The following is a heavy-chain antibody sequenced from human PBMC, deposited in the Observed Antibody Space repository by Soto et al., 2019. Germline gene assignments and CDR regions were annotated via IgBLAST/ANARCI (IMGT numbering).Heavy chain of an antibody. CDR2: ISYDGSNK. D-gene: IGHD4-17*01. CDR1: GFTFSSYG. Sequence: PGGSLRLSCAASGFTFSSYGMHWVRQAPGKGLEWVAVISYDGSNKYYADSVKGRFTISRDNSKNTLYLQMNSLRAEDTAVYYCAKDGLWLTTVNAFDIWGQGTMVTVSS. J-gene: IGHJ3*02. V-gene: IGHV3-30*18. CDR3: AKDGLWLTTVNAFDI.